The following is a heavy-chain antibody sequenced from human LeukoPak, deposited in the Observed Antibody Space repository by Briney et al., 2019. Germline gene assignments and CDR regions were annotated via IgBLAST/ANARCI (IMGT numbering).Heavy chain of an antibody. J-gene: IGHJ4*02. CDR3: AKDQYDILTGTTYYFDY. D-gene: IGHD3-9*01. Sequence: GGSLRLSCAASGFTFSSFGMHWVRQAPGKGLEWVAVIWFDGTNKYYADSVKGRFTISRDNSKKTLYLQMNSLRAEDMAVYYWAKDQYDILTGTTYYFDYWGQGTLVTVSS. CDR1: GFTFSSFG. V-gene: IGHV3-33*06. CDR2: IWFDGTNK.